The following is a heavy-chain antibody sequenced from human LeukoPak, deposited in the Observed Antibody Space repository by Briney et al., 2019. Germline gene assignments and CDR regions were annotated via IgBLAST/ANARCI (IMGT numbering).Heavy chain of an antibody. D-gene: IGHD3-9*01. Sequence: SETLSLTCTASGGSISSYYWSWIRQPPGKGLEWIGYIYYSGSTNYNPSLKSRVTISVDTSKNQFSLKLSSVTAADTAVYYCARAGPYYDILTGYYKGYFDYWGQGTLVTVSS. CDR1: GGSISSYY. V-gene: IGHV4-59*01. J-gene: IGHJ4*02. CDR2: IYYSGST. CDR3: ARAGPYYDILTGYYKGYFDY.